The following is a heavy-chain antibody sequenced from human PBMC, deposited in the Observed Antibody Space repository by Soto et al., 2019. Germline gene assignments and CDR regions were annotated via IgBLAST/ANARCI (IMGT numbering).Heavy chain of an antibody. J-gene: IGHJ6*02. Sequence: QVQLQESGPGLVKPSETLSLTCTVSGGSISSYYWSWIRQPPGKGLEWIGYIDYSGSTNYNPSLKSRVTISVDTSKNQFSLKLSSVTAADTAVYYCARDRRGRRYYYGMDVWGQGTTVTVSS. CDR3: ARDRRGRRYYYGMDV. CDR2: IDYSGST. CDR1: GGSISSYY. V-gene: IGHV4-59*01. D-gene: IGHD3-16*02.